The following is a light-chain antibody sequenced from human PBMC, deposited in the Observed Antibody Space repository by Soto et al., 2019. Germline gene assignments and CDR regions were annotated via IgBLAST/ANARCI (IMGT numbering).Light chain of an antibody. Sequence: EIVMTQSPAVVSVSPGAGATLSCRASQNIRSALACYQQKPGQAPRPLMYDSSNRANGVPARFSARGSGTEFTLTITSXQSEDFAVYYCQQFNDWPRTFGQGTKVDIK. V-gene: IGKV3-15*01. CDR3: QQFNDWPRT. J-gene: IGKJ1*01. CDR2: DSS. CDR1: QNIRSA.